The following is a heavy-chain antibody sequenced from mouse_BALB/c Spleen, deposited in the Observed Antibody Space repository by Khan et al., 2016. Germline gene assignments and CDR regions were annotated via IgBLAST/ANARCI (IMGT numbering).Heavy chain of an antibody. V-gene: IGHV9-3*02. CDR1: GYTFTNYG. D-gene: IGHD2-1*01. J-gene: IGHJ3*01. CDR2: INTNTGEP. Sequence: QIQLVQSGPELKKPGETVKISCKASGYTFTNYGMNWVKQAPGKGLKWMGWINTNTGEPTYAEEFKGRFAFSLETSASTAYLQINNLKNEDTATSFCARASLLAWFAYWGQGTLVTVSA. CDR3: ARASLLAWFAY.